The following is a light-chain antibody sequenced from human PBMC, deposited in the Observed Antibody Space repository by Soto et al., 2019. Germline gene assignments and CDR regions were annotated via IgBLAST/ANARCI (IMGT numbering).Light chain of an antibody. V-gene: IGKV1-5*01. CDR1: QPISSW. Sequence: DIQMTQSPSTLSASVGDRVTITCRASQPISSWLAWYQQKPGKAPQLLIYDASGLENGVPSRFSGRGSGTEFTLTISCLQPDDFATYFCQQYKSNLYTFGQGTKLEIK. CDR2: DAS. CDR3: QQYKSNLYT. J-gene: IGKJ2*01.